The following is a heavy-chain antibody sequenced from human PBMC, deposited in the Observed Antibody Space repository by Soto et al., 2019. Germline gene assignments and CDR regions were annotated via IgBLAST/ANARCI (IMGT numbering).Heavy chain of an antibody. CDR3: ARSNNDYGDRH. CDR2: MKPNSGNT. V-gene: IGHV1-8*01. D-gene: IGHD4-17*01. CDR1: GYTLTSYD. J-gene: IGHJ4*02. Sequence: QVQLVQSGAEVKKPGASVKVSFKASGYTLTSYDVNWVRQATGQGREWIGWMKPNSGNTGYAQKFQGRVTMTRNTSISTAYMKLSSLRSEDTAVYYCARSNNDYGDRHWGQGTLVTVSS.